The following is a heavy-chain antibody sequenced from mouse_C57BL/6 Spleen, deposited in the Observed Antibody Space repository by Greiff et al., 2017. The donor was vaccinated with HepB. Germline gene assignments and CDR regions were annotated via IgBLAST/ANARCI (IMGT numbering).Heavy chain of an antibody. V-gene: IGHV14-1*01. Sequence: EVQLQQSGAELVRPGASVKLSCTASGFNIKDYYMHWVKQRPEQGLEWIGRIDPEDGDTEYAPKFQGKATMTADTSSKPAYLQLSSMTSEDTAVYYCTYYGSSNSYWGQGTTLTVSS. J-gene: IGHJ2*01. CDR3: TYYGSSNSY. CDR2: IDPEDGDT. D-gene: IGHD1-1*01. CDR1: GFNIKDYY.